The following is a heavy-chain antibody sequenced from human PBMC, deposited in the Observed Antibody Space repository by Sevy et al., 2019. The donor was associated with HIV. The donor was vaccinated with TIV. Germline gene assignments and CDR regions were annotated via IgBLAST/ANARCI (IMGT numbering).Heavy chain of an antibody. J-gene: IGHJ4*02. CDR2: FDENGEA. CDR1: GYTLREFP. D-gene: IGHD3-10*01. V-gene: IGHV1-24*01. Sequence: ASVKVSCKISGYTLREFPIHWVRQAPEKGLEWMGGFDENGEALYAQKFQGRVTLTEDTSIDTAFMELSSLRSEDSAMYYCATDIIVGRAYWGQGTRVTVSS. CDR3: ATDIIVGRAY.